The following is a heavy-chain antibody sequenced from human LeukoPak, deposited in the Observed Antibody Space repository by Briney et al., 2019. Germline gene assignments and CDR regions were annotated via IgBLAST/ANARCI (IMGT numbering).Heavy chain of an antibody. CDR3: AKSPVSSCRGSFCYPFDY. CDR2: ISGSDDGT. CDR1: GFTFSSYG. J-gene: IGHJ4*02. D-gene: IGHD2-15*01. Sequence: GGSLRLSCAASGFTFSSYGMHWVRQAPGKGLEWVSAISGSDDGTYYADSVKGRFTISRDNSRNTLYPQMNTLRAEDTAVYFCAKSPVSSCRGSFCYPFDYWGQGNLVTVSS. V-gene: IGHV3-23*01.